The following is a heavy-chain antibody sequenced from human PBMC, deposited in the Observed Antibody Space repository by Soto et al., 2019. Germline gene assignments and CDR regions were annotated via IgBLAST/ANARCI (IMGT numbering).Heavy chain of an antibody. CDR2: ISNDGRGK. CDR3: ARDQCFGGGRSCYYFDF. J-gene: IGHJ4*02. CDR1: GFTFTTCA. D-gene: IGHD2-15*01. V-gene: IGHV3-30*04. Sequence: GSLRLSCAASGFTFTTCAIHWVRQAPGKGLEWVAVISNDGRGKYYADSVKGRFTISRDNSKNTLYLQMNSLRSDDTAVYYCARDQCFGGGRSCYYFDFWGQGTLVTVSS.